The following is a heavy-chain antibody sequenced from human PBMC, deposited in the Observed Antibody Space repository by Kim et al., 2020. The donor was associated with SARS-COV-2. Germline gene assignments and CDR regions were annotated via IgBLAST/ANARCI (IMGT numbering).Heavy chain of an antibody. D-gene: IGHD6-19*01. V-gene: IGHV3-23*01. CDR3: AKVSSGSSGWFEYFHH. Sequence: GGSLRLSCAASGFTFNSYAMSWVRQAPGKGLEWVSGNRGSGDRTSYADSVKGRFTISRDNSRNTLYLQMDSLRAEDTAVYYCAKVSSGSSGWFEYFHHWGQGTLVTVSS. CDR2: NRGSGDRT. CDR1: GFTFNSYA. J-gene: IGHJ1*01.